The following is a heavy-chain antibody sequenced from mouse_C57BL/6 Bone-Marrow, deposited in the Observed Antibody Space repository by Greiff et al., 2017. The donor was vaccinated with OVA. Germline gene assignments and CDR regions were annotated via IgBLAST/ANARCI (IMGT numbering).Heavy chain of an antibody. CDR2: IDPSDSYT. D-gene: IGHD1-1*01. CDR3: AREEGYYYGSRHWYFDV. Sequence: VQLQQPGAELVMPGASVKLSCKASGYTFTSYWMHWVKQRPGQGLEWIGEIDPSDSYTNYNQKFKGKSTLTVDKSSSTAYMQLSSLTSEDSAVYYCAREEGYYYGSRHWYFDVWGTGTTVTVSS. CDR1: GYTFTSYW. J-gene: IGHJ1*03. V-gene: IGHV1-69*01.